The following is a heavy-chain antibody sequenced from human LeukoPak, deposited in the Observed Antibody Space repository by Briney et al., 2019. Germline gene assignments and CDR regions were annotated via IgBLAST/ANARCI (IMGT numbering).Heavy chain of an antibody. CDR3: ARASGRYSDAFDI. CDR2: INPNSGGT. J-gene: IGHJ3*02. D-gene: IGHD1-26*01. Sequence: ASVKVSCKASGYTFTCYGISWVRQAPGQGLEWMGWINPNSGGTNYAQNFQGRVTMTRDTSISTAYMELSRLRSDDAALYYCARASGRYSDAFDIWGQGTMVTVSS. CDR1: GYTFTCYG. V-gene: IGHV1-2*02.